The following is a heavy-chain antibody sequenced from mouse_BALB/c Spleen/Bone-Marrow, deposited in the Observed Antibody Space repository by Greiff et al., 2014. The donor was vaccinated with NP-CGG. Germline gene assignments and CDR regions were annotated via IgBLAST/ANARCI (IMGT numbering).Heavy chain of an antibody. CDR3: ARGSYYEGAMDY. J-gene: IGHJ4*01. CDR2: IWAGGST. CDR1: GFSLTSYG. V-gene: IGHV2-9*02. D-gene: IGHD1-1*01. Sequence: VKLVESGPGPVAPSQSLSITCTVSGFSLTSYGVHWVRQPPGKVLEWLGVIWAGGSTNYNSALMSRLSISKDNSKSQVFLKMNSLQTDDTAMYYCARGSYYEGAMDYWGQGTSVTVSS.